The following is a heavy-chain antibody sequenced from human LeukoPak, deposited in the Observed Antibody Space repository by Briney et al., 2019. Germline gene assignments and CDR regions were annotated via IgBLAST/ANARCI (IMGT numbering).Heavy chain of an antibody. CDR2: INWNGGST. Sequence: GGSLRLSCAASGFTFDDYGMSWVRQAPGKGLEWVSGINWNGGSTGYADSVKGRFTISRDNAKNSLYLQMNSLRAEDAALYYCARATHYYESSGYDYWGQGTLVTVSS. D-gene: IGHD3-22*01. J-gene: IGHJ4*02. V-gene: IGHV3-20*04. CDR3: ARATHYYESSGYDY. CDR1: GFTFDDYG.